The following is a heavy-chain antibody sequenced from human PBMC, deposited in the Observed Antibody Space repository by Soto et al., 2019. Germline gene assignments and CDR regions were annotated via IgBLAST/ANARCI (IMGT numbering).Heavy chain of an antibody. D-gene: IGHD7-27*01. Sequence: EVQLVESGGGLVQPGGSLRLSCATSGFILSDCAMNWVRQAPGKGLEWVSYISSSSSVIDYADSVKGRFTVSRDNARNSLYLQMNSLSAEDTAVYYCAIELSWGSNCYYSLYVLGKGTPVTFSS. CDR3: AIELSWGSNCYYSLYV. J-gene: IGHJ6*03. CDR1: GFILSDCA. V-gene: IGHV3-48*01. CDR2: ISSSSSVI.